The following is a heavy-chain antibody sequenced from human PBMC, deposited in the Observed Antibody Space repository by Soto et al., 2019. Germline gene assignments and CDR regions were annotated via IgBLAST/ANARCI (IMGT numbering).Heavy chain of an antibody. CDR3: TKGDPISQHNRGI. V-gene: IGHV3-23*01. CDR2: ISGSGADT. Sequence: QPQGKGLDWVSTISGSGADTYYTNSVKGRVTISRDNSKNTLYLQINSLRAEDTFLFSCTKGDPISQHNRGIWG. D-gene: IGHD6-13*01. J-gene: IGHJ3*02.